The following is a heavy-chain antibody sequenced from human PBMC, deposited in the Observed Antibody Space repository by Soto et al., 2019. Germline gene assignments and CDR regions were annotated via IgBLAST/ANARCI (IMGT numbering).Heavy chain of an antibody. J-gene: IGHJ4*02. CDR1: GFSLSSYW. Sequence: EVQLVESGGGLVQPGGSLRLSCAASGFSLSSYWMSWVRQAPGKGLEWVANMNQDGSESDYVGSVKGRFTFTRDNAKHSLYLQRNSLRAEDTSVYYCARLSTSAGRRDLACWGQGTLVTVSS. CDR3: ARLSTSAGRRDLAC. V-gene: IGHV3-7*01. CDR2: MNQDGSES.